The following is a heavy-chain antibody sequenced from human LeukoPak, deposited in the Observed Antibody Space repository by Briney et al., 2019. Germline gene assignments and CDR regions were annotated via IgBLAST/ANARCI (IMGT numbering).Heavy chain of an antibody. V-gene: IGHV1-18*01. CDR2: ISAYNGYT. CDR3: ARGFPPRRNYDSSGYYSYYFDH. D-gene: IGHD3-22*01. J-gene: IGHJ4*02. Sequence: GASVKVSCKASGGTFSSYAISWVRQAPGQGLEWMGWISAYNGYTHFAQKFQGRVTMTTDTSTSTAYMELRSLRSDDTAVYYCARGFPPRRNYDSSGYYSYYFDHWGQGTLVTVSS. CDR1: GGTFSSYA.